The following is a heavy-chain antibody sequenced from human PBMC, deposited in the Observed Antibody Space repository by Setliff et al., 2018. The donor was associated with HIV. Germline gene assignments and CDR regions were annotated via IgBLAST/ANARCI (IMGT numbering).Heavy chain of an antibody. CDR1: GFTFSTYA. CDR3: ARSVIGYYYYGMDV. J-gene: IGHJ6*02. CDR2: ISYDGSNK. Sequence: GGSLRLSCAASGFTFSTYAMHWVRQAPGKGLEWVAVISYDGSNKYYADSVNGRFTISRDNSKNTLYLQMNSLRAEDTAVYYCARSVIGYYYYGMDVWGQGTTVTVSS. D-gene: IGHD3-10*01. V-gene: IGHV3-30*01.